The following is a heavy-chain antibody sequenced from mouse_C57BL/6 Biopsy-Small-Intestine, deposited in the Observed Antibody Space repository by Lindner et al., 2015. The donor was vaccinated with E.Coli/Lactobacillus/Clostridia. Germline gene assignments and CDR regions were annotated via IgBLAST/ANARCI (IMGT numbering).Heavy chain of an antibody. V-gene: IGHV1-54*01. CDR3: ARNYYGKRGFDY. Sequence: VQLQESGAELVRPGTSVKVSCKASGYAFTDYLIEWVKQRPGQGLEWIGVINPGSGGTNYNEKFKGKATFTADKSSSTAYMQLSSLTSEDSAVYFCARNYYGKRGFDYWGQGTTLTVSS. J-gene: IGHJ2*01. CDR1: GYAFTDYL. CDR2: INPGSGGT. D-gene: IGHD1-1*01.